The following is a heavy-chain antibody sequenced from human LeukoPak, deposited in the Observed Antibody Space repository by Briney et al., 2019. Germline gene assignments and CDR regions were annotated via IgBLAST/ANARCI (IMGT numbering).Heavy chain of an antibody. J-gene: IGHJ4*02. D-gene: IGHD6-13*01. Sequence: GGSLRLSCAASGFTFSSYSMNWVRQAPGKGLEWVSSISSSSSYIYYADSAKGRFTISRDNAKNSLYLQMNSLRAEDTAVYYCSWGGSWSDYWGQGTLVTVSS. V-gene: IGHV3-21*01. CDR3: SWGGSWSDY. CDR1: GFTFSSYS. CDR2: ISSSSSYI.